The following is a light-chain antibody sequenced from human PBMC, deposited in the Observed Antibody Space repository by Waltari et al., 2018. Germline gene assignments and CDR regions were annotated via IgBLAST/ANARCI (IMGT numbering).Light chain of an antibody. CDR2: RNN. CDR1: SSNVGGNF. V-gene: IGLV1-47*01. CDR3: ATWDDSLTGWV. J-gene: IGLJ3*02. Sequence: QSVLTQPPPASGAPGQRVIISCPRGSSNVGGNFVSWYQQLPGTAPKPLISRNNQRPSGVPDRFSGSKSGTSASLAISGLRSDDEADYYCATWDDSLTGWVFGGGTKLTVL.